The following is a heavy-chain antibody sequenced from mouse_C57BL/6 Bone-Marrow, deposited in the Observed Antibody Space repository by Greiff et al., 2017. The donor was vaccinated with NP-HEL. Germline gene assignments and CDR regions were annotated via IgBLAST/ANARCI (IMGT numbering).Heavy chain of an antibody. CDR3: TSSFWYFDV. J-gene: IGHJ1*03. CDR1: GFIIKDDY. Sequence: EVQLQQSGAELVRPGASVKLSCTASGFIIKDDYMHWVKQRPEQGLEWIGWIDPENGDTEYASKFQGKATITADTSSNTAYLQLSSLTSEDTAVYYCTSSFWYFDVWGTGTTVTVSS. V-gene: IGHV14-4*01. CDR2: IDPENGDT. D-gene: IGHD1-1*01.